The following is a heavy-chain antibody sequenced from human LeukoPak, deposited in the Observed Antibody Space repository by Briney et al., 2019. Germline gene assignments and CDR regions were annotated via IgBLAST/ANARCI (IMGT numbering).Heavy chain of an antibody. CDR1: GYTFTGYY. J-gene: IGHJ6*03. CDR2: INPNSGGT. D-gene: IGHD2-2*01. Sequence: GASVKVSCKASGYTFTGYYMHWVRQAPGQGLEWMGWINPNSGGTNYAQKLQGRVTMTTDTSTSTAYMELRSLRSDDTAVYYCARIVGYCSSTSCSYYYMDVWGKGTTVTVSS. CDR3: ARIVGYCSSTSCSYYYMDV. V-gene: IGHV1-2*02.